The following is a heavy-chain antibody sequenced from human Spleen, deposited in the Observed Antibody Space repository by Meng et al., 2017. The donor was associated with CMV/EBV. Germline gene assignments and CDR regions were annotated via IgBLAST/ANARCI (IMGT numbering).Heavy chain of an antibody. CDR1: VGTVRSGGGY. V-gene: IGHV4-61*08. J-gene: IGHJ4*02. Sequence: SVGTVRSGGGYWSWLREPQGKGLEWIGYIYYSGSTNYNTSLKSRVTISVDTSKNQFSLKLSSVTAADTAVYYCARYSGWYGVDYWGQGTLVTVSS. CDR3: ARYSGWYGVDY. CDR2: IYYSGST. D-gene: IGHD6-19*01.